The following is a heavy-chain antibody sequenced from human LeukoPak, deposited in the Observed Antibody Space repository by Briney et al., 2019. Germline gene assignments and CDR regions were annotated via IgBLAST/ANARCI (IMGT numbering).Heavy chain of an antibody. Sequence: SETLSLTCSVSGGSISSSGYYWGWLRQPPGKGLEWMVSLYYSGTTYYNPSFGRRVTTSVDTSKNQFSLRLTSVTAADTAVYYCATLLRGVFDYWGQGTLVTVSS. CDR1: GGSISSSGYY. J-gene: IGHJ4*02. CDR2: LYYSGTT. V-gene: IGHV4-39*01. D-gene: IGHD3-10*01. CDR3: ATLLRGVFDY.